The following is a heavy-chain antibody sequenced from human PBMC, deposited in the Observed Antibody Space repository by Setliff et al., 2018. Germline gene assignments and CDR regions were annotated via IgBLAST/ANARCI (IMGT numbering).Heavy chain of an antibody. Sequence: SETLSLTCTVSGGSISSYYWSWIRQPPGKGLEWIGYIYNSGSTNYNPSLKSRVTISVDTSKNQFSLNLSSVTAADTAVYFCARDNTIVGATDYWGQGTLVTVPQ. CDR3: ARDNTIVGATDY. CDR1: GGSISSYY. J-gene: IGHJ4*02. V-gene: IGHV4-4*08. CDR2: IYNSGST. D-gene: IGHD1-26*01.